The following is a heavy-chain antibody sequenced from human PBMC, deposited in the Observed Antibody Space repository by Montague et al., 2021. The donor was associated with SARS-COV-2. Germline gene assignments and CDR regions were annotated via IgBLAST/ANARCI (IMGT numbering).Heavy chain of an antibody. Sequence: SETLSLTCTVSGGSINSYYWSWIRQPPGKGLEWIGYIYYRGSTNYNPSLKTRVIISVDTAKNQFSLKLSSVTAADTAVYYCAREDRWSWFDPWGQGTLVIVSS. V-gene: IGHV4-59*12. CDR3: AREDRWSWFDP. J-gene: IGHJ5*02. D-gene: IGHD5-24*01. CDR1: GGSINSYY. CDR2: IYYRGST.